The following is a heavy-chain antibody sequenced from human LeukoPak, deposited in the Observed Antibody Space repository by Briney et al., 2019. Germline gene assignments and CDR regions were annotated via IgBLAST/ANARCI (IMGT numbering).Heavy chain of an antibody. J-gene: IGHJ6*02. V-gene: IGHV1-69*04. CDR2: IIPILGIA. CDR3: ASPAPPLYYYDSSGYRYYGMDV. D-gene: IGHD3-22*01. Sequence: SVTVSCKASGGTFSSYAISWVRQAPGQGLEWMGRIIPILGIANYAQKFQGRVTITADKSTSTAYMELSSPRSEDTAVYYCASPAPPLYYYDSSGYRYYGMDVWGQGTTVTVSS. CDR1: GGTFSSYA.